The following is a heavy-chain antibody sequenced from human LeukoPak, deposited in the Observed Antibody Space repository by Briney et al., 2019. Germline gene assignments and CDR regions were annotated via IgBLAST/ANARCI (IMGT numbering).Heavy chain of an antibody. J-gene: IGHJ3*02. CDR2: IYTSGST. Sequence: SVTLSLTCTVSGGSISSYYWSWIRQPAGKGLEWIGRIYTSGSTNYNPSLKSRVTMSVDTSKNQFSLKLSSVTAADTAVYYCARDKLFGESPSAFDIWGQGTMVSVSS. D-gene: IGHD3-10*02. CDR1: GGSISSYY. V-gene: IGHV4-4*07. CDR3: ARDKLFGESPSAFDI.